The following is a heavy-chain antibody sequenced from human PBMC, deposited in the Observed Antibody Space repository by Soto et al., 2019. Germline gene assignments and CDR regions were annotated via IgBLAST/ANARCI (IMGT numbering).Heavy chain of an antibody. CDR3: ARVVMAGTSDFEY. Sequence: GGSLRLSCAASGFTFSSHWMHWVRQAPGKGLVWLSRINGDGRTTSYADSVKGRFTISRDNARNTVHLQMNSLRLDDTAVYYCARVVMAGTSDFEYWGRGTLVTVS. V-gene: IGHV3-74*01. CDR2: INGDGRTT. CDR1: GFTFSSHW. J-gene: IGHJ4*02. D-gene: IGHD1-7*01.